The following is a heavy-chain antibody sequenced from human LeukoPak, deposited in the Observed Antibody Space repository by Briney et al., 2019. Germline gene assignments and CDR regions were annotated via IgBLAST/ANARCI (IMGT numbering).Heavy chain of an antibody. CDR3: ARGIGSGSYYPSTYYYYYYMDV. J-gene: IGHJ6*03. CDR2: IYYSGST. V-gene: IGHV4-61*01. D-gene: IGHD3-10*01. CDR1: GYSISSGYY. Sequence: SETLSLTCTVSGYSISSGYYWGWIRQPPGKRLEWIGYIYYSGSTNYNPSLKSRVTISVDTSKNQFSLKLSSVTAADTAVYYCARGIGSGSYYPSTYYYYYYMDVWGKGTTVTISS.